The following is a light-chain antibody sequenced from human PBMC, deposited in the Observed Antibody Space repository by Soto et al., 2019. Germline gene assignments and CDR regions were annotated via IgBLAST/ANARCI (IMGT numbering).Light chain of an antibody. CDR2: GAS. V-gene: IGKV3-15*01. CDR3: QQYNNWTPWT. J-gene: IGKJ1*01. Sequence: EIVMTQSPATLSVSPGERATLSCRASQSVSSNLAWYQQKPGQAPRLLIYGASTRATGIPARFRGSGSGTEFTLTISSLQSEDFAVSYCQQYNNWTPWTFGQGTKVDIK. CDR1: QSVSSN.